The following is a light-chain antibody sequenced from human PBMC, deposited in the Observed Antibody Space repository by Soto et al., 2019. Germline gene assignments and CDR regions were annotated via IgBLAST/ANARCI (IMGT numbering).Light chain of an antibody. CDR2: DAY. Sequence: EIVLTQSPATLSLSPGERATLSCRASQSVSSYLAWYQQKPGQAPRLLIYDAYNMPTGIPARFSGSGSGTNFTLTISSLQPEDFAVYYCQQRSNWPSLTFGGGTKVEIK. J-gene: IGKJ4*01. CDR3: QQRSNWPSLT. CDR1: QSVSSY. V-gene: IGKV3-11*01.